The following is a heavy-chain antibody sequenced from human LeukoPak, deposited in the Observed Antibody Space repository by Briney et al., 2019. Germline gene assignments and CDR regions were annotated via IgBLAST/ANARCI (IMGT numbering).Heavy chain of an antibody. Sequence: ASVKVSCKASGGTFSSYAISWVRQAPGQGLEWMGRIIPILGIANYAQKFQGRVTITADKSTSTAYMELSSLRSEDTAVYYCARGFDLSGDAFDIWGQGTMVTVSS. CDR1: GGTFSSYA. D-gene: IGHD3-9*01. V-gene: IGHV1-69*04. J-gene: IGHJ3*02. CDR2: IIPILGIA. CDR3: ARGFDLSGDAFDI.